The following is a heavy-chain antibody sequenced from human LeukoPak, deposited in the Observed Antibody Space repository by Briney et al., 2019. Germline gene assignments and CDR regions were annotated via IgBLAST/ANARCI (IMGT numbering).Heavy chain of an antibody. V-gene: IGHV1-8*01. CDR3: ARRYYDSSGYTIHPYYYYGMDV. J-gene: IGHJ6*02. CDR2: MNSNTGNT. CDR1: GYTLINHD. D-gene: IGHD3-22*01. Sequence: ASVKVSCKASGYTLINHDINWVRQATGQGLEWMGWMNSNTGNTGYAQKFQGRVTMTRDTSISTAYMELSSLRSEDTAVYYCARRYYDSSGYTIHPYYYYGMDVWGQGTTVTVSS.